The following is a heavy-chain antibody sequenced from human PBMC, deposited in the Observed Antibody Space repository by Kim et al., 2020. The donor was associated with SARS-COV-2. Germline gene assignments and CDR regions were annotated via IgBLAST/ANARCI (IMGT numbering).Heavy chain of an antibody. CDR3: STVPPQPYSSSTDYTERERNYYYGMDV. CDR1: GYTLTELS. Sequence: ASVKVSCKVSGYTLTELSMHWVRQAPGKGLEWMGGFDPEDGETIYAQKFQGRVTMTEDTYTDTAYMEPSSLRSEDTAVYYCSTVPPQPYSSSTDYTERERNYYYGMDVWGQGTTVTVSS. D-gene: IGHD6-13*01. V-gene: IGHV1-24*01. CDR2: FDPEDGET. J-gene: IGHJ6*02.